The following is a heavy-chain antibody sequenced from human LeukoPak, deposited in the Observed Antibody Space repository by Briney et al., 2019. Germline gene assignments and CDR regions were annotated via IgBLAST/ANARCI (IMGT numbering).Heavy chain of an antibody. D-gene: IGHD6-13*01. CDR1: GYTFTNYT. Sequence: ASVKVSCKASGYTFTNYTINWVRLAPGQGLEWMGRINPNSGGTNYAQKFQGRVTMTRDTSISTAYMELSRLRSDDTAVYYCARVYSSSWYYFDYWGQGTLVTVSS. CDR3: ARVYSSSWYYFDY. V-gene: IGHV1-2*06. CDR2: INPNSGGT. J-gene: IGHJ4*02.